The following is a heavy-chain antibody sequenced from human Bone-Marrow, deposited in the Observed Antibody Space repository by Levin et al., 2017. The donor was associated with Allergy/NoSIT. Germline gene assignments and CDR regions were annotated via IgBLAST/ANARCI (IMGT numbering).Heavy chain of an antibody. D-gene: IGHD4-17*01. J-gene: IGHJ4*02. CDR3: ARVRGDGDYIFDY. CDR2: IWNDGSNK. Sequence: GGSLRLSCAASGFTFSNYGMHWVRQAPGKGLEWVAVIWNDGSNKYYADSVKGRFTISRDNSKNTLYRQMNSLRAEDKAGYYCARVRGDGDYIFDYWGQGTLVTVSS. CDR1: GFTFSNYG. V-gene: IGHV3-33*01.